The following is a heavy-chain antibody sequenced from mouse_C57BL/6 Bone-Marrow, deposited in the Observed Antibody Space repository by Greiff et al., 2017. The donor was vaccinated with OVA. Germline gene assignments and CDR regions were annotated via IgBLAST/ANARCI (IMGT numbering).Heavy chain of an antibody. CDR2: ISDGGSYT. J-gene: IGHJ1*03. CDR3: ARDPDGYYAYWYFDV. Sequence: EVQRVESGGGLVKPGGSLKLSCAASGFTFSSYAMSWVRQTPEKRLEWVATISDGGSYTYYPDNVKGRFTISRDNAKNNLYLQMSHLKSEDTAMYYCARDPDGYYAYWYFDVWGTGTTVTVSS. CDR1: GFTFSSYA. V-gene: IGHV5-4*01. D-gene: IGHD2-3*01.